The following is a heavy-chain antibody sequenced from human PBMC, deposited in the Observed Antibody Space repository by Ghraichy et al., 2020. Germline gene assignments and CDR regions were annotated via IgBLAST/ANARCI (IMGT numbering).Heavy chain of an antibody. CDR2: IRSKAYGGTT. Sequence: GGSLRLSCTASGFTFGDYAMSWFRQAPGKGLEWVGFIRSKAYGGTTEYAASVKGRFTISRDDSKSIAYLQMNSLKTEDTAVYYCTRDPYYYGSGSSYYYYYYYMDVWGKGTTVTVSS. J-gene: IGHJ6*03. CDR3: TRDPYYYGSGSSYYYYYYYMDV. D-gene: IGHD3-10*01. CDR1: GFTFGDYA. V-gene: IGHV3-49*03.